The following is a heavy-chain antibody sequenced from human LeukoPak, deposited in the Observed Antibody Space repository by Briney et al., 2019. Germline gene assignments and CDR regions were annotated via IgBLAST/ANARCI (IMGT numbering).Heavy chain of an antibody. Sequence: ASVKVSCKASGGTFSSYAISWVRQAPGQGLEWMGRIIPILGIANYAQKFQGRVTITADKSTSTAYMELSSLRSEDTAVYYCARLFLTNYYDSSGYSDYWGQGTLVTVSS. V-gene: IGHV1-69*04. CDR1: GGTFSSYA. D-gene: IGHD3-22*01. CDR3: ARLFLTNYYDSSGYSDY. CDR2: IIPILGIA. J-gene: IGHJ4*02.